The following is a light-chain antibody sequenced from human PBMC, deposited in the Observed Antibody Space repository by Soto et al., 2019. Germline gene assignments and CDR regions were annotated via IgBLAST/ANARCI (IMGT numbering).Light chain of an antibody. J-gene: IGKJ2*01. Sequence: DIQMTQSPSSLSASVGDRVTITCRASQSISTYLHWYHHKPGQAPKLLIYAASNLQRGVPSRFSGSGSGTDFTLTINSLQPDDFATYYCQQSYNTPYTFGQGTQLEIK. CDR1: QSISTY. CDR3: QQSYNTPYT. CDR2: AAS. V-gene: IGKV1-39*01.